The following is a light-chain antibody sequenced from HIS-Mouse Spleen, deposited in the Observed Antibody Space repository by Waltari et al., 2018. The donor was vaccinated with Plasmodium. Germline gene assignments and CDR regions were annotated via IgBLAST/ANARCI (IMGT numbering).Light chain of an antibody. CDR1: QSISSY. Sequence: DIQMTQSPSSLSASVGVRVTITCRAIQSISSYLNWYQQKPGKAPKLLIYAASSLQSGVPSRFSGSGSGTDFTLTISSLQPEDFATYYCQQSYSTPYTFGQGTKLEIK. J-gene: IGKJ2*01. CDR3: QQSYSTPYT. V-gene: IGKV1-39*01. CDR2: AAS.